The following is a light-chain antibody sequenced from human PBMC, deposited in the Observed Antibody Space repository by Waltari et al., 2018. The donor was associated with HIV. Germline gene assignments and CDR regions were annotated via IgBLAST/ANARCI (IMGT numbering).Light chain of an antibody. J-gene: IGLJ3*02. V-gene: IGLV4-69*01. CDR3: QTWDTGPWV. Sequence: QLILTQSPSASASLGASVKLTCTLSSGHSTYAIAWLQPQPEKGPRFLMKLNNDGSHTRGDGIPDRFSGSSSGAERYLTISSLQSEDEADYYCQTWDTGPWVFGGGTKLTVL. CDR2: LNNDGSH. CDR1: SGHSTYA.